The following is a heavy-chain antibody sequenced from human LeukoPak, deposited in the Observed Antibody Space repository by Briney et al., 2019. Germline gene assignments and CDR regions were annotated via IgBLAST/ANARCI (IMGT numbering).Heavy chain of an antibody. J-gene: IGHJ1*01. V-gene: IGHV4-39*07. CDR1: GASINSDTSY. CDR2: IFYSGST. CDR3: ARSSLEYYDILTGFHE. Sequence: PSETLSLTCTVSGASINSDTSYWAWIRQPPGKGLECVGNIFYSGSTSYKPSLKSRVTISVDTSKNQFSLKLSSVTAADTAVYYCARSSLEYYDILTGFHEWGQGTLVTVSS. D-gene: IGHD3-9*01.